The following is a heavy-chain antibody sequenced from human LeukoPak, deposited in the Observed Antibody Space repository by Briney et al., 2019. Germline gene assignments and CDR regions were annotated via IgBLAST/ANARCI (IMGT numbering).Heavy chain of an antibody. Sequence: PGGSLRLSCAASGFTFSSYAMSWVRQAPGKGLEWVSAISGSGGSTYYADSVKGRFTISRDNAKNSLYLQMNSLRAEDTAVYYCARDYGERYYYDSSGYPLGYWGQGTLVTVSS. J-gene: IGHJ4*02. CDR1: GFTFSSYA. V-gene: IGHV3-23*01. CDR3: ARDYGERYYYDSSGYPLGY. D-gene: IGHD3-22*01. CDR2: ISGSGGST.